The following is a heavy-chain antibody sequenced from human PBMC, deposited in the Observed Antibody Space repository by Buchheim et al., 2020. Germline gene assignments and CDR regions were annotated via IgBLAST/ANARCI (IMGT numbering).Heavy chain of an antibody. CDR1: GYTFTSYD. CDR2: MNPNSGNT. D-gene: IGHD3-22*01. Sequence: QVQLVQSGAEVKKPGASVKVSCKASGYTFTSYDINWVRQATGQGLEWMGWMNPNSGNTGYAQKFQGRVTMTRNTSISTAYMELSSLRSEDTAVYYCARAPTPTYYYDSSGYWGWNWFDPWGQGTL. CDR3: ARAPTPTYYYDSSGYWGWNWFDP. J-gene: IGHJ5*02. V-gene: IGHV1-8*01.